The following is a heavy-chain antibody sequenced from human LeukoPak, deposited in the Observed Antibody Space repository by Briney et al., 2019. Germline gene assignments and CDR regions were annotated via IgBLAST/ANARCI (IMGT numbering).Heavy chain of an antibody. V-gene: IGHV1-18*01. J-gene: IGHJ6*02. CDR1: GYTFTSYG. CDR3: ARDGSRIVVVPAAEYYYYYGMDV. CDR2: ISAYNGNT. Sequence: ASVKVSCKASGYTFTSYGISWVRQAPGQGLEWMGWISAYNGNTNYAQKLQGRVTMTTDTSTSTAYMELRSLRSDDTAVYYCARDGSRIVVVPAAEYYYYYGMDVWGQGTTITVSS. D-gene: IGHD2-2*01.